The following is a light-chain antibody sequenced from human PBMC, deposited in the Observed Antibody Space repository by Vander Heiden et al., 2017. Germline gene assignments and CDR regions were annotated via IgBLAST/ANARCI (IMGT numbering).Light chain of an antibody. CDR1: QNVNSNF. CDR2: GTS. J-gene: IGKJ5*01. CDR3: QQYGTSPVT. V-gene: IGKV3-20*01. Sequence: EIVLTQSPDTLSLSPGERAPLSCRASQNVNSNFLAWYQQKPGQAPRLLMSGTSTRATGVPGRFSGGGSGTDFTLTVNRLESEDCAVYFCQQYGTSPVTFGQGTRLELK.